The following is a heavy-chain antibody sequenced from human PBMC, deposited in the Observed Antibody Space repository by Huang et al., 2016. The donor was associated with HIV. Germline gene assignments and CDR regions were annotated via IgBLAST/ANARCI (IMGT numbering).Heavy chain of an antibody. CDR1: GGSISGYS. D-gene: IGHD6-19*01. CDR2: INYSVNA. J-gene: IGHJ5*02. Sequence: QVQLQQWGAGLLKPSETLSLTCALYGGSISGYSWSWIRQSPGKGLVWVAEINYSVNANYKPSLKSRVSIAVDTAIKNFSLELRSVTAADTAVYFCARGDHSGGWSNWFDPWGQGTLVTVSS. V-gene: IGHV4-34*02. CDR3: ARGDHSGGWSNWFDP.